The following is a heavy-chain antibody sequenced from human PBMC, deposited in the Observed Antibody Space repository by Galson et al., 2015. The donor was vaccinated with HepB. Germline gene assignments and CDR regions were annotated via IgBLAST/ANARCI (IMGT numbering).Heavy chain of an antibody. Sequence: SLRLSCATSGLTFSDYWMSWVRQTQGKGLEWVANINKDGNEEYYVDSVKGRFTISRDNAKNSLYLQMNSLRVEDTAVYSCVTDYIGFWGQGTLVTVSS. CDR3: VTDYIGF. CDR1: GLTFSDYW. V-gene: IGHV3-7*01. J-gene: IGHJ4*02. CDR2: INKDGNEE.